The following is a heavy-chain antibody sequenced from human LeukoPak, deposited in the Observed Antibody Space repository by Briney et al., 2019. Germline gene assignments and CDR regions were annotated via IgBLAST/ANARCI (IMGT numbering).Heavy chain of an antibody. CDR3: NRYKYDTSGGYHLGAFDL. J-gene: IGHJ3*01. CDR1: GLTLSNTG. V-gene: IGHV3-15*01. Sequence: GRSLRPSFAASGLTLSNTGIDSGSPDPRGWREWGGRIKNKVAAGTTDYATPERGRFTTAREYSKNTLYLQMNSLKSEDTAVYYCNRYKYDTSGGYHLGAFDLWGQGTMVTVSS. CDR2: IKNKVAAGTT. D-gene: IGHD3-22*01.